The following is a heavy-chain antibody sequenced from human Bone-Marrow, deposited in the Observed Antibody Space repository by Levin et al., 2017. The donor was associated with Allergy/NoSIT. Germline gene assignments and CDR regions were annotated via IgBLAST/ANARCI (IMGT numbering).Heavy chain of an antibody. D-gene: IGHD4-23*01. CDR3: TRDHGGWFDS. V-gene: IGHV3-74*01. CDR2: INMDGSIT. CDR1: GFTFRSYW. J-gene: IGHJ5*01. Sequence: VASVKVSCAASGFTFRSYWMHWVRQAPGKGLVWVSRINMDGSITDYAGSVKGRFTISRDNAKNTLYLQMNTLRAEDTAIYYCTRDHGGWFDSWGQGTLVTVSS.